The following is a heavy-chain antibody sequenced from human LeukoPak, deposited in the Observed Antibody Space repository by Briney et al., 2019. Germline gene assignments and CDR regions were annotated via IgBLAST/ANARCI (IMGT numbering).Heavy chain of an antibody. J-gene: IGHJ3*02. CDR3: ASSDWYAAFDI. CDR2: INSDGSST. Sequence: GGSRRLSLTATGYTKINKGRHWVRQAPGKGLLWVSRINSDGSSTSYADSVKARFTISRDNAKNTLYLQMNSLRAEDTALYYCASSDWYAAFDIWGQGTMVTVSS. CDR1: GYTKINKG. D-gene: IGHD3-9*01. V-gene: IGHV3-74*01.